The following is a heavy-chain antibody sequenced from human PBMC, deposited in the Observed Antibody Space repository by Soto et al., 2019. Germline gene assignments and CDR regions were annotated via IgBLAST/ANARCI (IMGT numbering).Heavy chain of an antibody. CDR3: AREGHCSSTGCPGDY. Sequence: SETLSLTCAVYGGSFIGYYWSWIRQPPGKGLEWIGEINHSGSTNYNPSLKSRVTISVDTSKNQFSLNLSSVTAADTAVYYCAREGHCSSTGCPGDYWGQGTLVTVSS. V-gene: IGHV4-34*01. CDR1: GGSFIGYY. D-gene: IGHD2-2*01. CDR2: INHSGST. J-gene: IGHJ4*02.